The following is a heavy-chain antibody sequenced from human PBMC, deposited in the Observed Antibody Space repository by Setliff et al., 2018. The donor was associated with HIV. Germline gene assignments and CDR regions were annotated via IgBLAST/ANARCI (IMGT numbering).Heavy chain of an antibody. Sequence: SETLSLTCTVSGGSISSYYWNWIRQPPGKGLEWIGSIYYSGSTYYNPSLKSRVTISVDTSKNQFSLKLSSVTAADTAVYYCARVGYYYDSSGYYVSTGRAAFDIWGQGTMVTVSS. V-gene: IGHV4-59*01. CDR3: ARVGYYYDSSGYYVSTGRAAFDI. D-gene: IGHD3-22*01. CDR2: IYYSGST. J-gene: IGHJ3*02. CDR1: GGSISSYY.